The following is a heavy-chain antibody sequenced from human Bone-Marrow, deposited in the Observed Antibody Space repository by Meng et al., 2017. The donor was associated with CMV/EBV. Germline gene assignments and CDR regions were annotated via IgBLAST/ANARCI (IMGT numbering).Heavy chain of an antibody. D-gene: IGHD3-10*01. Sequence: GESLKISCAASGFTFSSYSMHWVRQAPGKGLEWVAFIRYDGSNKYYADSVKGRFTISRDNAKNSLYLQMNSLRAEDTAVYYCATSAPGADFWGQGTLVTVSS. CDR2: IRYDGSNK. J-gene: IGHJ4*02. V-gene: IGHV3-30*02. CDR1: GFTFSSYS. CDR3: ATSAPGADF.